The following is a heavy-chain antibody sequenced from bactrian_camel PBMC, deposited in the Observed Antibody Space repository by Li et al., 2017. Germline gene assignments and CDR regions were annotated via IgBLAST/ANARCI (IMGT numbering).Heavy chain of an antibody. CDR3: AATTFRPNMPTMPRPRDIAY. J-gene: IGHJ6*01. D-gene: IGHD5*01. CDR2: IKTADGSP. Sequence: HVQLVESGGGFVQPGGSMRLSCTASGYSRYCMGWFRQAPGKEREGIAGIKTADGSPSYADSMKGRFTISKDNAKDTLLLQMSDLKPEDSAIYYCAATTFRPNMPTMPRPRDIAYWGQGTQVTVS. CDR1: GYSRYC. V-gene: IGHV3S1*01.